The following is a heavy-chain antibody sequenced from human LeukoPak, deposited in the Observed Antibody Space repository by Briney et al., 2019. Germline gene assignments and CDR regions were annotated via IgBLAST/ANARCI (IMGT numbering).Heavy chain of an antibody. D-gene: IGHD5/OR15-5a*01. CDR2: IYHSGIT. J-gene: IGHJ4*02. Sequence: PSETLSLTSTVSDYSISSGYGYYWGWIRQPPGKGLEWIGNIYHSGITYYNHFNSSLESRVTISIDTSKNQFSLRLTSVTAADTAVYFCATLVSTRYYFDYWGQGTLVTVSS. V-gene: IGHV4-38-2*02. CDR1: DYSISSGYGYY. CDR3: ATLVSTRYYFDY.